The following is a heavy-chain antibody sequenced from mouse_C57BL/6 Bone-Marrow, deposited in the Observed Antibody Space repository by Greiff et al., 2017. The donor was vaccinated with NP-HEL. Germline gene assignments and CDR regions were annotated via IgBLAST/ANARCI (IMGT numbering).Heavy chain of an antibody. J-gene: IGHJ4*01. CDR1: GFSFNTYA. D-gene: IGHD4-1*01. Sequence: EVQLVESGGGLVQPKGSLKLSCAASGFSFNTYAMNWVRQAPGKGLEWVARIRSKSNNYATYYADSVKDRLTISRDDSESMLYLQMNNLKTEDTAMYYCVRHGRWDYYYAMDYWGQGTSVTVSS. CDR3: VRHGRWDYYYAMDY. V-gene: IGHV10-1*01. CDR2: IRSKSNNYAT.